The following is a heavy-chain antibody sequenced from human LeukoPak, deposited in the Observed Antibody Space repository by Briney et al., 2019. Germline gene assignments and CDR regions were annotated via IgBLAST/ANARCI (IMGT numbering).Heavy chain of an antibody. Sequence: GGSLRLSCAASGFTFSSYSMNWVRQAPGKGLEWVSYISSSSSTIDYADSVKGRFTISRDNAKNSLYLQMNRLRAEDTAVYYCARSNGSGRYAFNIWGQGTMVTVSS. CDR3: ARSNGSGRYAFNI. V-gene: IGHV3-48*01. CDR2: ISSSSSTI. D-gene: IGHD3-10*01. CDR1: GFTFSSYS. J-gene: IGHJ3*02.